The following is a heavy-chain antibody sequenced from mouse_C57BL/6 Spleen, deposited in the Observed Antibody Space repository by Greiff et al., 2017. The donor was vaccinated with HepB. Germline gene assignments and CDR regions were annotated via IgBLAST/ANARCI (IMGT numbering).Heavy chain of an antibody. D-gene: IGHD1-1*01. CDR1: GYTFTSYW. CDR2: IDPSDSET. Sequence: VQLQQSGAELVRPGSSVKLSCKASGYTFTSYWMHWVKQRPIQGLEWIGNIDPSDSETHYNQKFKDKATLTVDKSSSTAYMQLSSLTSADSAVYYCARQSPDDYGSSPFAYWGQGTLVTVSA. V-gene: IGHV1-52*01. CDR3: ARQSPDDYGSSPFAY. J-gene: IGHJ3*01.